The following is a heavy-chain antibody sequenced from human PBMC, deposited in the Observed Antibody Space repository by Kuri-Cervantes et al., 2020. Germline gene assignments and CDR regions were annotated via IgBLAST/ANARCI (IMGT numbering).Heavy chain of an antibody. V-gene: IGHV4-39*01. D-gene: IGHD3-3*01. CDR3: ARRPYYDFWSGYSYWYFDL. J-gene: IGHJ2*01. CDR1: GGSISSSSYY. CDR2: IYYSGST. Sequence: GSLRLSCTVSGGSISSSSYYWGWIRQPPGKGLEWIGSIYYSGSTYYNPSLKSRVTISVDTSKNQFSLKLSSVTAADTAVYYCARRPYYDFWSGYSYWYFDLWGRGTLVTVSS.